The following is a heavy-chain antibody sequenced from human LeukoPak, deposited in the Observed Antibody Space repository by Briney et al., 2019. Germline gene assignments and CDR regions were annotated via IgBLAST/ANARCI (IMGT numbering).Heavy chain of an antibody. Sequence: SVKVSCKASGGTFSSYAINWVRQAPGQGLEWMGGIIPIFGTANYAQTFQDRVTITADESTSTAYMELSSLRSEDTAIYYCASRLYCSNTRCRNFPFAYWGQGTLVTVSS. J-gene: IGHJ4*02. D-gene: IGHD2-2*01. CDR2: IIPIFGTA. CDR1: GGTFSSYA. CDR3: ASRLYCSNTRCRNFPFAY. V-gene: IGHV1-69*01.